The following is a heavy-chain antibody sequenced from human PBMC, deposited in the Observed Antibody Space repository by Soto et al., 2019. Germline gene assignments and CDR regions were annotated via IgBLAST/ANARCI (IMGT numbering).Heavy chain of an antibody. Sequence: SETLSLTCAVSGGSISSSDWWSWVRQPPGKGLEWIGYIYYSGSTYYNPSLKSRVTISVDTSKNQFSLYLQMNSLRTEDTAFYYCVRAPGYCNNTSCFYSFDYWGQGALVTVSS. CDR3: VRAPGYCNNTSCFYSFDY. V-gene: IGHV4-4*02. J-gene: IGHJ4*02. D-gene: IGHD2-2*01. CDR1: GGSISSSDW. CDR2: IYYSGST.